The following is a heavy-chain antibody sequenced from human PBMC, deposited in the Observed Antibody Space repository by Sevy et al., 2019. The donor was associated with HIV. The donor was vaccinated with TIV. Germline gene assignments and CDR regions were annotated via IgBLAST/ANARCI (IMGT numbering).Heavy chain of an antibody. D-gene: IGHD2-8*02. CDR2: IRYDGSNK. V-gene: IGHV3-30*02. CDR3: ATDPKVLLVVYAIPFDAIDI. CDR1: GFTFSNYG. Sequence: RGSLRLSCASSGFTFSNYGMHWVRQAPGKGLEWVAFIRYDGSNKYYSDSVKGRFTISRDNSKNTLYLQMNSLRPEDTAMYYCATDPKVLLVVYAIPFDAIDIWGQGTLVTVSS. J-gene: IGHJ3*02.